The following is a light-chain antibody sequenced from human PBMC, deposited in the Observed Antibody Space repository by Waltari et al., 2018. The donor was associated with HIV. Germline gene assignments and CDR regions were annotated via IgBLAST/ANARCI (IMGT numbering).Light chain of an antibody. CDR2: RNV. Sequence: QSVLTQPHSASGTPGRRVTISSSGGSSNIATNYGSLFHHLPDPAPKFFIYRNVSRPSGVPDRFSGSKSGTSPSLAISGFRSEDETNYYDTLINWVFGGRTKLTVL. CDR1: SSNIATNY. V-gene: IGLV1-47*01. J-gene: IGLJ3*02. CDR3: TLINWV.